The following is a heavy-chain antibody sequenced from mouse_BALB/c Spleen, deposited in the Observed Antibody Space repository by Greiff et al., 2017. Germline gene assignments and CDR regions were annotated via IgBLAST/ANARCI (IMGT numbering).Heavy chain of an antibody. J-gene: IGHJ2*01. CDR3: ASYYYGSSVY. CDR2: ISYDGSN. D-gene: IGHD1-1*01. V-gene: IGHV3-6*02. Sequence: EVQLQQSGPGLVKPSQSLSLTCSVTGYSITSCYYWNWIRQFPGNKLEWMGYISYDGSNNYNPSLKNRISITRDTSKNQFFLKLNSVTTEDTATYYCASYYYGSSVYWGQGTTLTVSS. CDR1: GYSITSCYY.